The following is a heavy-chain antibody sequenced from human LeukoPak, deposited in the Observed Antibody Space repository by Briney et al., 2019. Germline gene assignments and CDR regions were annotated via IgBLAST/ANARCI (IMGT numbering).Heavy chain of an antibody. CDR2: IESKTDGEIT. V-gene: IGHV3-15*04. CDR1: GFTFSNAW. J-gene: IGHJ4*02. Sequence: PGGSLRLSCAASGFTFSNAWMNWVRQAPGKGLEWVGRIESKTDGEITDYAAPVNGRFTISRDDSKNTVYLQTNTLRIEDTAVYYCIAGPNWGQGTLVTVSS. CDR3: IAGPN.